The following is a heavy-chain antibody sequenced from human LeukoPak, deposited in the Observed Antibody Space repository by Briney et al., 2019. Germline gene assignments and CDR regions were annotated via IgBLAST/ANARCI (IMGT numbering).Heavy chain of an antibody. D-gene: IGHD3-22*01. CDR1: GFTFSSYW. CDR2: IKPAGSEK. J-gene: IGHJ4*02. CDR3: ARWSRDYYDSSGYYSDY. V-gene: IGHV3-7*01. Sequence: GGSLRLSCAASGFTFSSYWMSWVRQAPGKGLEWVANIKPAGSEKYYVDSVKGRFTISRDNAKHSLYLQMNSLRAEDTAVYYCARWSRDYYDSSGYYSDYWGQGTLVTVSS.